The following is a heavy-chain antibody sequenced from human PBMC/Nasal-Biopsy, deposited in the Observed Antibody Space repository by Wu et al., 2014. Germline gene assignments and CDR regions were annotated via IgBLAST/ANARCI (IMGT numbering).Heavy chain of an antibody. D-gene: IGHD6-6*01. Sequence: VKVSCKASGYTFANYGMAWVRQAPGQGLEWMAWISAYNGNTNYAHKYQGRVTVTTDTSTNTAYMELRSLRSDDTGVYFCARDTPSSEAARLLDYWGPGNPGHRLL. J-gene: IGHJ4*02. CDR3: ARDTPSSEAARLLDY. CDR1: GYTFANYG. V-gene: IGHV1-18*01. CDR2: ISAYNGNT.